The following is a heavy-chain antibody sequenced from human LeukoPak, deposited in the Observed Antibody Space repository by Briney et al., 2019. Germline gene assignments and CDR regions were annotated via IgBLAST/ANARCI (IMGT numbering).Heavy chain of an antibody. CDR3: ARPYSSGWYVLDY. Sequence: ASVKVSCKASGYTFTSYYMHWVRQAPGQGLEWMGMINPSGGTTTYAQKFQGRVTMTRDTSTSTVYMELSSLRSEDTAVYYFARPYSSGWYVLDYWGQGTLVTVSS. CDR1: GYTFTSYY. CDR2: INPSGGTT. J-gene: IGHJ4*02. D-gene: IGHD6-19*01. V-gene: IGHV1-46*01.